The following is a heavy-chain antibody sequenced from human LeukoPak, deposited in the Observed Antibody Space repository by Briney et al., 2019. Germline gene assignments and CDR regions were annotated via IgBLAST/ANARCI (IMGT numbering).Heavy chain of an antibody. D-gene: IGHD6-19*01. CDR2: ISAYDGRT. CDR3: ARGVKKGGWGQNFDS. V-gene: IGHV1-18*01. J-gene: IGHJ4*02. CDR1: TDTFKPYD. Sequence: ASVKVSCKVPTDTFKPYDFNWVRQAPGQGLGWMGWISAYDGRTKYAQKFQDRITLTTDTSTDTFTSIVYMELRSLRPDDTAFYYCARGVKKGGWGQNFDSWGQGTLVTVSS.